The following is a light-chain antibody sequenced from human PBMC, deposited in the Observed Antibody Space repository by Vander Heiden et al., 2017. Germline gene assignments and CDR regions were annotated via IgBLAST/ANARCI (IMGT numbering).Light chain of an antibody. J-gene: IGLJ2*01. CDR1: GGSIAGNY. V-gene: IGLV6-57*02. CDR2: EDN. CDR3: QSYDSSDQGV. Sequence: FMLTQPHSMSESPGQTVTLYCTAYGGSIAGNYVQWFQQRPGGAPTTVIYEDNRRPSGVPDRFSGSIDRSSNSASLTISGLKTEDEADYYCQSYDSSDQGVFGGGTKLTVL.